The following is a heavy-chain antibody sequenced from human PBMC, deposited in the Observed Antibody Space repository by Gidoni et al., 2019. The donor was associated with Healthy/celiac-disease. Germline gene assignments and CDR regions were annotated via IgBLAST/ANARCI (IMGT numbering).Heavy chain of an antibody. CDR2: INHSGST. Sequence: QVQLQQWGAGLLKPSETLSLTCAVYGGSFSGYYWRWIRQPPGKGLEWIGEINHSGSTNYNPSLKSRVTISVDTSKNQFSRKLSSVTAADTAVYYWASSLRGSYRYNYWGQGTLVTVSS. CDR1: GGSFSGYY. V-gene: IGHV4-34*01. J-gene: IGHJ4*02. D-gene: IGHD3-16*02. CDR3: ASSLRGSYRYNY.